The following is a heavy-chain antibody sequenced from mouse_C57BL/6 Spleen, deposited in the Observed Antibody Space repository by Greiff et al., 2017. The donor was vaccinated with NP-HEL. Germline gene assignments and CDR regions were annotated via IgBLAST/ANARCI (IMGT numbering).Heavy chain of an antibody. CDR3: GRTAQATGYFDY. CDR2: INPGSGGT. D-gene: IGHD3-2*02. CDR1: GYAFTNYL. V-gene: IGHV1-54*01. Sequence: VQLQESGAELVRPGTSVKVSCKASGYAFTNYLIEWVKQRPGQGLEWIGVINPGSGGTNYNEKFKGKATLTADKSSSTAYMQLSSLTSEDSAVYFCGRTAQATGYFDYWGQGTTLTVSS. J-gene: IGHJ2*01.